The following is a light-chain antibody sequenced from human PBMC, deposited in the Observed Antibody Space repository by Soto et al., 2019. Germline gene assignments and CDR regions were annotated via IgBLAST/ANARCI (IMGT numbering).Light chain of an antibody. CDR3: SSYTSSSTQV. CDR1: SRDVGGYNY. CDR2: DVS. J-gene: IGLJ1*01. V-gene: IGLV2-14*01. Sequence: QSVLTQPASLSGAPGPSIPISCPGTSRDVGGYNYVSWYQQHPGRARKLMIYDVSNRPSGVSNRYSGSKSGNTASLTISGLQAEDEADYYCSSYTSSSTQVFGSGTKVTVL.